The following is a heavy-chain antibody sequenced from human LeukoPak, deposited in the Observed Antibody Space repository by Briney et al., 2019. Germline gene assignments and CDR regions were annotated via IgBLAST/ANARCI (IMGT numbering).Heavy chain of an antibody. CDR1: GGSFSGYY. J-gene: IGHJ3*02. Sequence: SETLSLTCAVYGGSFSGYYWGWIRQPPGKGLEWIGSIYYSGSTYYNPSLKSRVTVSVDTSKNKFSLKLSSVTAADTAVYYCARDGAVDILTGYGAFDIWGQGTMVTVSS. CDR3: ARDGAVDILTGYGAFDI. CDR2: IYYSGST. D-gene: IGHD3-9*01. V-gene: IGHV4-34*01.